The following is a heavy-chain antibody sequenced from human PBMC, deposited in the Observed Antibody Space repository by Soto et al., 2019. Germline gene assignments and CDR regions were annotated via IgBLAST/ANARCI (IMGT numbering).Heavy chain of an antibody. D-gene: IGHD6-19*01. V-gene: IGHV3-23*01. J-gene: IGHJ4*02. CDR2: ITGSGGST. CDR3: AKYMQWLPHDY. Sequence: EVQLLESGGGLVQPGGSLRLSCAASGFTFSSYDMSWVRQAPGKGLEWVSTITGSGGSTYYADSVKGRFTISRDNSKNTLYLQMNSLRAEDTAVYYCAKYMQWLPHDYWGQGTLVTVSS. CDR1: GFTFSSYD.